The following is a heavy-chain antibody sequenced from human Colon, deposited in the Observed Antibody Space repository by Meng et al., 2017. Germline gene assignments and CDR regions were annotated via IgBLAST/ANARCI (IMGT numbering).Heavy chain of an antibody. CDR2: TYQNGRP. J-gene: IGHJ5*02. D-gene: IGHD6-19*01. CDR1: GGSITSSDW. V-gene: IGHV4-4*02. Sequence: QVQLQESRPGRVKPSGTLSLTCTVSGGSITSSDWWSWVRQTPGKGLEWIGETYQNGRPNYNPSLKSRVTISVDKSKNQFSLNMTSVTAADTAVYYCAREVVVAGTRNWLDPWGQGILVTVSS. CDR3: AREVVVAGTRNWLDP.